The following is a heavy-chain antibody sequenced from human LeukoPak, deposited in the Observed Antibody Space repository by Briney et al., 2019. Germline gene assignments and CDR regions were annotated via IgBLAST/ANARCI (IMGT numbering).Heavy chain of an antibody. CDR1: GFTFSSYA. CDR3: AVGDYGYY. V-gene: IGHV3-30-3*01. Sequence: PGGSLRLSCAAYGFTFSSYAMHWVRQAPGKGLEWVAVISYDGSNKYYADSVKGRFTISRDNSKNTLYLQMNSLRAEDTAVYYCAVGDYGYYWGQGTLVTVSS. J-gene: IGHJ4*02. CDR2: ISYDGSNK. D-gene: IGHD4-17*01.